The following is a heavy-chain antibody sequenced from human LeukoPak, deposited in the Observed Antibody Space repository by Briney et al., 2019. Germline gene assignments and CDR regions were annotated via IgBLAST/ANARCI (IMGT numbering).Heavy chain of an antibody. J-gene: IGHJ4*02. V-gene: IGHV3-9*01. CDR3: ARGERRGDY. Sequence: GGSLRLSCTASGFTFDDYAMHWVRQAPGKGLEWVSGISWNSGNIGYADSVKGRFTISRDNAKNSLYLQMNSLRAEDTAVYYCARGERRGDYWGQGTLVTVSS. CDR1: GFTFDDYA. D-gene: IGHD1-1*01. CDR2: ISWNSGNI.